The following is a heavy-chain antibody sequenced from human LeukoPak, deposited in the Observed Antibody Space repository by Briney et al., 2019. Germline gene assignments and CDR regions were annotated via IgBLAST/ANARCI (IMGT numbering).Heavy chain of an antibody. CDR3: ATERNYYFDY. Sequence: PGGSLRLSCAASGFTFSTYNMNWVRQAPGKGLEWVSYISSGSSTTYYADSVKGRFTISRDNAKNSLYVQMNSLRDEDTAVYYCATERNYYFDYWGQGTPVTVSS. CDR2: ISSGSSTT. CDR1: GFTFSTYN. J-gene: IGHJ4*02. V-gene: IGHV3-48*02.